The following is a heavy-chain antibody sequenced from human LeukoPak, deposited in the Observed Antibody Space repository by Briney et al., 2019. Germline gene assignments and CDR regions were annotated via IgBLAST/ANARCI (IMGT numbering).Heavy chain of an antibody. CDR2: INHSGST. V-gene: IGHV4-34*01. Sequence: SSETLSLTCAVYGGSFSGYYWSWIRQPPGKGLEWIGEINHSGSTNYNPSLKSRVTISVDTSKNQFSLKLSSVTAADTAVYYCARGRENYDFWSGYRGNYYGMDVWGQGTTVTVSS. CDR1: GGSFSGYY. J-gene: IGHJ6*02. CDR3: ARGRENYDFWSGYRGNYYGMDV. D-gene: IGHD3-3*01.